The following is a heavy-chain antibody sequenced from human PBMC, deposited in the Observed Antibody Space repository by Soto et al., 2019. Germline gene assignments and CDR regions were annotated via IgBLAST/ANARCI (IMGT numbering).Heavy chain of an antibody. J-gene: IGHJ2*01. CDR2: INHSGSS. CDR3: ARMAGPWYFDL. V-gene: IGHV4-34*01. Sequence: SETLSLTCAVHGGSFSGFYWTWIRQPPGKGLEWIGEINHSGSSNYNPPLKSRVTMSLDTSRNQFYLSLNSVTAADTAVYYCARMAGPWYFDLWGRGTLVTTPQ. CDR1: GGSFSGFY.